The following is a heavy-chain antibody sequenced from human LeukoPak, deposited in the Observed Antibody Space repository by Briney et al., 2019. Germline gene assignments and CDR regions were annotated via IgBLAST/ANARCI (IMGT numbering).Heavy chain of an antibody. CDR1: GGSISSYY. D-gene: IGHD3-10*01. Sequence: SETLSLTCTVSGGSISSYYWSWIRQPPGKGLEWIGYIYYSGSTNYNPSLKSRVTISVDTSKNQFSLKLSSVTAADTAVYYCARDILNYGSGSYYDYWGQGTLVTVSS. CDR3: ARDILNYGSGSYYDY. V-gene: IGHV4-59*01. J-gene: IGHJ4*02. CDR2: IYYSGST.